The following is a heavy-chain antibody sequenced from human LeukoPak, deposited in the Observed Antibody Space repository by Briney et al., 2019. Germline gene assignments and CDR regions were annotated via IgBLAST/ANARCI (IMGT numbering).Heavy chain of an antibody. J-gene: IGHJ4*02. CDR3: AKGGVYSFDY. V-gene: IGHV3-74*01. Sequence: GGSLRLSCAASGFSFSSNLMHWVRQAPGKGLVWVSRVDGDGSSTSYADSVKGRFSISRDNAKNTLYLQLNSLRAEDTAVYYCAKGGVYSFDYWGQGALVTVSS. CDR1: GFSFSSNL. D-gene: IGHD4-11*01. CDR2: VDGDGSST.